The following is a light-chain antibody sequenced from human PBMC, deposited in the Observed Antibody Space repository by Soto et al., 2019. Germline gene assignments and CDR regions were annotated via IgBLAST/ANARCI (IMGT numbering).Light chain of an antibody. CDR1: QSISSW. Sequence: DIQMTQSTSTLSASVGDRVTITFRASQSISSWLAWYQQKPGKAPKLLIYDASSLESGVPSRFSGSGSGTEFTLTISSLQPDDFVTYYCQHYNSYSEAFGQGTRLEIK. CDR2: DAS. V-gene: IGKV1-5*01. CDR3: QHYNSYSEA. J-gene: IGKJ5*01.